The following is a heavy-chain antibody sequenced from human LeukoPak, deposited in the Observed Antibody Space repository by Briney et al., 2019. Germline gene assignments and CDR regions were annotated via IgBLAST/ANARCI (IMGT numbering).Heavy chain of an antibody. CDR3: AREVMGGYDWGFYYYYYMDV. CDR2: IYHSGST. CDR1: GYSISSGYF. V-gene: IGHV4-38-2*02. Sequence: SETLSLTCTVSGYSISSGYFWGWIRQPPGKGLEWIGSIYHSGSTYYNPSLKSRVTISVDTSKNQFSLKLSSVTAADTAVYYCAREVMGGYDWGFYYYYYMDVWGKGTTVRLL. D-gene: IGHD5-12*01. J-gene: IGHJ6*03.